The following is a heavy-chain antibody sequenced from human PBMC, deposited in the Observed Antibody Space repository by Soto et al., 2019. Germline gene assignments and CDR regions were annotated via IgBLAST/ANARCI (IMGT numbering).Heavy chain of an antibody. J-gene: IGHJ6*02. CDR2: IYSSGST. CDR3: ARDLLKGRSYYDFWSGHPGRYYYCGMDV. CDR1: GGSIRSGDYY. Sequence: SETLSLTXTVSGGSIRSGDYYWSWIRQPPGKGLEWIGYIYSSGSTYYNPSLKSRVTISVDTSKNQFSLKLSSATAADTAVYYCARDLLKGRSYYDFWSGHPGRYYYCGMDVWGQGTTVTVSS. V-gene: IGHV4-30-4*01. D-gene: IGHD3-3*01.